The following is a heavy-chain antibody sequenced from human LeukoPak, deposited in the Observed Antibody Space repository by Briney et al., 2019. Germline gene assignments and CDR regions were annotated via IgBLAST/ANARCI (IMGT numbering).Heavy chain of an antibody. CDR1: GFTFSDYY. CDR3: ARDHAHDYSTLVVDY. J-gene: IGHJ4*02. D-gene: IGHD4-11*01. Sequence: GGFLRLSCAASGFTFSDYYMSWIRQAPGKGLEWVSYISSSGSTIYYADSVKGRFTISRDNAKNSLYLQMNSLRAEDTAVYYCARDHAHDYSTLVVDYRGQGTLVTVSS. V-gene: IGHV3-11*01. CDR2: ISSSGSTI.